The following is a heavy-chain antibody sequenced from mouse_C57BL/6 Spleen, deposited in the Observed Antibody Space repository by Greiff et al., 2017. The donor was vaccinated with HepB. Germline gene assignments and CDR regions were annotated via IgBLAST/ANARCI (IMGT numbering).Heavy chain of an antibody. CDR1: GYTFTSYG. CDR2: IYPRSGNT. Sequence: VKLMESGAELARPGASVKLSCKASGYTFTSYGISWVKQRTGQGLEWIGEIYPRSGNTYYNEKFKGKATLTADKSSSTAYMELRSLTSEDSAVYFCARSVVAQWYFDVWGTGTTVTVSS. J-gene: IGHJ1*03. D-gene: IGHD1-1*01. CDR3: ARSVVAQWYFDV. V-gene: IGHV1-81*01.